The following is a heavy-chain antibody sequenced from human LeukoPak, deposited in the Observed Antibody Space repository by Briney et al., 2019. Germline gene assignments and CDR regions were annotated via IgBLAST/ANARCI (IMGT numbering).Heavy chain of an antibody. V-gene: IGHV4-38-2*02. CDR2: IHYSGST. CDR1: GYSISRGFY. J-gene: IGHJ4*02. Sequence: SETLSLTCTVSGYSISRGFYWGWTRQPPGKGPEWIGNIHYSGSTYHKPSLKSRVTISVDTSKNQFSLKLSSVTAADTAMYYCTRLVEMATIVDYWGQGTLVTVSS. CDR3: TRLVEMATIVDY. D-gene: IGHD5-24*01.